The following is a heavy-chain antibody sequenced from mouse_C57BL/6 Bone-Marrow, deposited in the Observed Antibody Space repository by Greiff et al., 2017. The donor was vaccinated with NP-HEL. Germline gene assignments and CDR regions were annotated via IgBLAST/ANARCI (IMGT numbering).Heavy chain of an antibody. D-gene: IGHD2-3*01. CDR2: INPNNGGT. Sequence: EVQLQQSGPELVKPGASVKISCKASGYTFTDYYMNWVKQSHGKSLEWIGDINPNNGGTSYNQKFKGKATLTVDKSSSTADMELRSLTSEDAAVYYCASPDGPYAMDYWGQGTSVTVSS. CDR3: ASPDGPYAMDY. V-gene: IGHV1-26*01. J-gene: IGHJ4*01. CDR1: GYTFTDYY.